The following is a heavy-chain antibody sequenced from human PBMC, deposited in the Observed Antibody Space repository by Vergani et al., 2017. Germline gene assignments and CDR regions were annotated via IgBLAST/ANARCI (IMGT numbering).Heavy chain of an antibody. CDR3: ARSREWLPIDY. CDR1: GGSFSGYY. J-gene: IGHJ4*02. V-gene: IGHV4-34*11. Sequence: QVQLQQWGAGLLKPSETLSLTCAVYGGSFSGYYWSWIRQPPGKGLEWIGYIYYSGSTNYNPSLKSRVTISVDTSKNQFSLKLSSVTAADTAVYYCARSREWLPIDYWGQGTLVTVSS. CDR2: IYYSGST. D-gene: IGHD3-3*01.